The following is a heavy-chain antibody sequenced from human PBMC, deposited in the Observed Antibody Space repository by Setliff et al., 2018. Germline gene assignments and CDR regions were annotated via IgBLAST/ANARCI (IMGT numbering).Heavy chain of an antibody. D-gene: IGHD3-22*01. Sequence: GESLKISCKGSGYRFASYWIGWVRQMPGKGLEWMGFIYPGDSDTRYSPSFQGQVTISADKSISTAYLQWSSLKASDTIYYCARIGIKSGYYFDYWGQGTLVTVSS. J-gene: IGHJ4*02. CDR1: GYRFASYW. V-gene: IGHV5-51*01. CDR3: ARIGIKSGYYFDY. CDR2: IYPGDSDT.